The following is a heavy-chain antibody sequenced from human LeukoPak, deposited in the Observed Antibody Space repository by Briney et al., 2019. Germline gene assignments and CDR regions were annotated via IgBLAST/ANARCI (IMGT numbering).Heavy chain of an antibody. J-gene: IGHJ6*03. D-gene: IGHD1-1*01. Sequence: SGGSLRLSCAASGFAFNSYSIKWVRQAPGKGREWVSSITSRSSYIYNADSVKGRFTISRDNAKNSLYLQMSSLRAEDTAVYYCARVAQGASTENYYYYYMDVWGKGTTVTVSS. CDR2: ITSRSSYI. CDR1: GFAFNSYS. V-gene: IGHV3-21*01. CDR3: ARVAQGASTENYYYYYMDV.